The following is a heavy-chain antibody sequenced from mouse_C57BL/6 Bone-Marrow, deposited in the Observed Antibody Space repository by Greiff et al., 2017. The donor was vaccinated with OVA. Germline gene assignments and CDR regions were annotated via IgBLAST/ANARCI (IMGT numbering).Heavy chain of an antibody. CDR3: TLGYYGSSYGFAY. D-gene: IGHD1-1*01. CDR1: GYTFTSYW. CDR2: IHPSDSDT. V-gene: IGHV1-74*01. J-gene: IGHJ3*01. Sequence: VKLQQPGAELVKPGASVKESCKASGYTFTSYWMHWVKQRPGQGLEWIGRIHPSDSDTNYNQNFKGKATLTVDRSSSTAYMQLSSLTSEDSALYYCTLGYYGSSYGFAYWGLGTLVTVSA.